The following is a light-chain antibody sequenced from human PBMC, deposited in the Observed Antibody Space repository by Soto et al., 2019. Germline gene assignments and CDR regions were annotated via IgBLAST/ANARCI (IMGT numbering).Light chain of an antibody. V-gene: IGLV2-23*02. CDR3: CSYAGGVI. J-gene: IGLJ2*01. CDR2: EVT. CDR1: SSDVGSYNL. Sequence: QSALTQPASVSGSPGQWITISCTGTSSDVGSYNLVSWYQQYPGKAPKLMIYEVTKRPSGVSDRFSGSKSGNTASLTISGLQAEDEADYYCCSYAGGVIFGGGTKVTVL.